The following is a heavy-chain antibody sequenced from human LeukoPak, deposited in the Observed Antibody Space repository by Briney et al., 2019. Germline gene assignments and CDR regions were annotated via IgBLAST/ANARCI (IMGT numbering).Heavy chain of an antibody. CDR1: GGSISTSRHY. J-gene: IGHJ4*02. CDR3: ARDNGYTSGWGPPFDY. Sequence: PSETLSLTCTVSGGSISTSRHYWGWIRQPPGKGLEWIGSMYYSGSTYYNPSLKSRVTISVDTYKSRFSLKLSSVTAADTAVYYCARDNGYTSGWGPPFDYWGQGTLVTVSS. D-gene: IGHD6-19*01. CDR2: MYYSGST. V-gene: IGHV4-39*02.